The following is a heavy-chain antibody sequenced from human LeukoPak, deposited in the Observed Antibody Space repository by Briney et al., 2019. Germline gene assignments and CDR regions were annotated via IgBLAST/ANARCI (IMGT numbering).Heavy chain of an antibody. Sequence: SETLSLTCTVSGGSISSYFWSWIRQPPGKGLEWIGEIYHSGSTNYNPSLKSRVTISVDKSKNQFSLKLSSVTAADTAVYYCARGTAGGRFADYWGQGTLVTVSS. V-gene: IGHV4-59*12. D-gene: IGHD3-10*01. CDR1: GGSISSYF. CDR3: ARGTAGGRFADY. J-gene: IGHJ4*02. CDR2: IYHSGST.